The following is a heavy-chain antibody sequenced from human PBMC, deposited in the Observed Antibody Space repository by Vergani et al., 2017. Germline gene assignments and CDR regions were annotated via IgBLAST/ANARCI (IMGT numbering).Heavy chain of an antibody. Sequence: EVQLVESGGGLVQPGGSLRLSCAASGFTFSSYAMNWVRQTPGKGLEWVSIISGGGGSTYYADSVKGRFTISRDNSKNTLYLQMNSLRAEDTAVYYCARESGYSSGWYGDYYYGMDVWGQGTTVTVSS. CDR1: GFTFSSYA. D-gene: IGHD6-19*01. J-gene: IGHJ6*02. CDR3: ARESGYSSGWYGDYYYGMDV. V-gene: IGHV3-23*04. CDR2: ISGGGGST.